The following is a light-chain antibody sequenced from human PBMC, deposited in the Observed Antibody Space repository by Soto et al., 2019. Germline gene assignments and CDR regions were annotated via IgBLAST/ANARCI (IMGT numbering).Light chain of an antibody. J-gene: IGKJ1*01. V-gene: IGKV1-39*01. CDR1: QSISTY. CDR3: QQSYSTTWT. CDR2: AAS. Sequence: DIQMTQSPSSLSASVGDRVTITCRASQSISTYLNWYQQKAGLAPKLLIYAASSLQSGVPSRFSGSGSESHFTLTISSLQPEDFATYSCQQSYSTTWTFGQGTKVDIK.